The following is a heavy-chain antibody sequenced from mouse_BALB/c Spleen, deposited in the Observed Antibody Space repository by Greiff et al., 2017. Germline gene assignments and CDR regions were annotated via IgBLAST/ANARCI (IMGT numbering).Heavy chain of an antibody. CDR3: ARYDYDEDYAMDY. J-gene: IGHJ4*01. CDR1: GFTFSSYG. D-gene: IGHD2-4*01. Sequence: DVQLVESGGDLVKPGGSLKLSCAASGFTFSSYGMSWVRQTPDKRLEWVATISSGGSYTYYPDSVKGRFTISRDNAKNTLYLQMSSLKSEDTAMYYCARYDYDEDYAMDYWGQGTSVTVSS. V-gene: IGHV5-6*01. CDR2: ISSGGSYT.